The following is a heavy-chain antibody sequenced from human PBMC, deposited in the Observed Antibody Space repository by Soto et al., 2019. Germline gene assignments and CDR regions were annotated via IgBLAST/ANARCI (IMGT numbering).Heavy chain of an antibody. V-gene: IGHV3-30*18. J-gene: IGHJ6*02. CDR1: GFTFSSYG. CDR2: ISYDGSNK. CDR3: AKDYDILTGYYAPTSYYYGMDV. Sequence: SLRLSCAASGFTFSSYGMHWVRQAPGKGLEWVAVISYDGSNKYYADSVKGRFTISRDNSKNTLYLQMNSLRAEDTAVYYCAKDYDILTGYYAPTSYYYGMDVWGQGTTVTVSS. D-gene: IGHD3-9*01.